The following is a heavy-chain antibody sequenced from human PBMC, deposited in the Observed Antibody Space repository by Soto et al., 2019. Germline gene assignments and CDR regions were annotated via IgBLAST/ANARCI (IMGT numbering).Heavy chain of an antibody. J-gene: IGHJ4*02. CDR2: ISDDGNTK. CDR1: GFSFSTYA. V-gene: IGHV3-30-3*01. CDR3: ASSYFYDSGGYYPFDY. D-gene: IGHD3-22*01. Sequence: QVQLVESGGGVVQPGTSLRLFCAASGFSFSTYAMYWVRQAPGRGLEWVAVISDDGNTKYYADSVKGRFTISRDNSRNTLYLQIYSLRTEDAAVYYCASSYFYDSGGYYPFDYWGQGTLVTVSS.